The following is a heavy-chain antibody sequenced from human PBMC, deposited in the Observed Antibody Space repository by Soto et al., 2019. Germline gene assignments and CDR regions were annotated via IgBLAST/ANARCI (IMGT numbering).Heavy chain of an antibody. Sequence: GESLKISCKGSGYSFTSYWISRVRQMPGKGLEWMGRIDPSDSYTNYSPSFQGHVTISADKSISTAYLQWSSLKASDTAMYYCARGATSQLNYYYGMDVWGQGTTVTVSS. CDR2: IDPSDSYT. CDR1: GYSFTSYW. D-gene: IGHD1-26*01. J-gene: IGHJ6*02. CDR3: ARGATSQLNYYYGMDV. V-gene: IGHV5-10-1*01.